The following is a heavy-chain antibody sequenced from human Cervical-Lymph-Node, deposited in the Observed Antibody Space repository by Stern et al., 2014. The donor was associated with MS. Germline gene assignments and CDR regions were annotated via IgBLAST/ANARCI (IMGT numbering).Heavy chain of an antibody. CDR3: ARDTTYYYDSSGLDGFDP. J-gene: IGHJ5*02. CDR1: GGSISSGAYY. Sequence: QVQLQESGPGLVKPSQTLSLTCTVSGGSISSGAYYWSWIRQHPGKGLEWIGYIYYSGSTYYNPSLKSRVTISVDTSKNQFSLKLSSVTAADTAVYYCARDTTYYYDSSGLDGFDPWGQGTLVTVSS. D-gene: IGHD3-22*01. V-gene: IGHV4-31*03. CDR2: IYYSGST.